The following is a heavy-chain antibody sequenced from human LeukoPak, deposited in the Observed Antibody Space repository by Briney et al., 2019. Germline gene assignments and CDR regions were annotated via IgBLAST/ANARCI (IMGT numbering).Heavy chain of an antibody. CDR3: TRWSGF. V-gene: IGHV1-2*02. CDR2: INPNSGGT. J-gene: IGHJ1*01. CDR1: GYTFTDYY. Sequence: GASVKVPCKASGYTFTDYYIHWVRQAPGQGLEWMGWINPNSGGTDYAQKFQGRVTMTRDTSISTVYMELSSLKSDDTAVYFCTRWSGFWGQGTLVTVSS. D-gene: IGHD2-21*01.